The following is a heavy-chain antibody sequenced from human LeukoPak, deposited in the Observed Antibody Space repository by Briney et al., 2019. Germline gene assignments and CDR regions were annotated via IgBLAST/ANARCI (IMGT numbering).Heavy chain of an antibody. V-gene: IGHV3-21*01. CDR1: GFTFSSYS. D-gene: IGHD6-13*01. Sequence: PGRSLRLSCAASGFTFSSYSMNWVRQAPGKGLEWVSSISSGSTYIYYGYSLKGRFTISRDNAKNSLYLQMNSLRAEDTAVYYCARRVASANDAFDIWGQGTMVTVSS. J-gene: IGHJ3*02. CDR2: ISSGSTYI. CDR3: ARRVASANDAFDI.